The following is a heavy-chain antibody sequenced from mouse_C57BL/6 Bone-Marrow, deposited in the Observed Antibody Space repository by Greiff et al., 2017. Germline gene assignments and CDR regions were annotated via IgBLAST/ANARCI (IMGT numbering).Heavy chain of an antibody. V-gene: IGHV1-15*01. Sequence: QVQLQQSGAELVRPGASVTLSCKASGYTFTDYEMHWVKQTPVHGLEWIGAIDPETGGTAYNQKFKGKAILTADKSSSTAYMERRSLTSEDSAVYYCTRYDYDGYFDVWGTGTTVTVSS. D-gene: IGHD2-4*01. CDR1: GYTFTDYE. J-gene: IGHJ1*03. CDR2: IDPETGGT. CDR3: TRYDYDGYFDV.